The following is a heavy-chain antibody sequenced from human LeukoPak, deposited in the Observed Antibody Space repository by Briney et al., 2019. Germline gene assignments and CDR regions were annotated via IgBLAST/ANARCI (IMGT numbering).Heavy chain of an antibody. V-gene: IGHV3-30*02. CDR3: AKDDGWLQLGGIDH. Sequence: GGSLRLSCTASGFNFRSHGMHWVRQAPGKGLEWVAFLTYDGSNHYYADSVKGRLTISRDNSKSTLFLQMNNLRPEDTALYYCAKDDGWLQLGGIDHWGQGTLVTVTS. J-gene: IGHJ4*02. CDR1: GFNFRSHG. D-gene: IGHD5-24*01. CDR2: LTYDGSNH.